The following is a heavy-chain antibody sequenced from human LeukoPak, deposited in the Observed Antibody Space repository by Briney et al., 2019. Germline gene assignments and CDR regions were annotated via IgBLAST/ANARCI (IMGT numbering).Heavy chain of an antibody. D-gene: IGHD1-26*01. CDR1: GFTFSTYS. J-gene: IGHJ4*02. Sequence: GGSLRLSCAASGFTFSTYSMNWVRQAPGKGLEWVSYISSSGSTIYYADSVKGRFTISRDNAKNSLYLQMNSLRAEDTAVYYCARQLVGATYYFDYWGQGTLVTVSS. CDR2: ISSSGSTI. V-gene: IGHV3-48*04. CDR3: ARQLVGATYYFDY.